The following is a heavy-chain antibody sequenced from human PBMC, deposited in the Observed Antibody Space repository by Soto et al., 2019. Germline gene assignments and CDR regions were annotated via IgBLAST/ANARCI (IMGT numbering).Heavy chain of an antibody. CDR2: ISGSGGST. CDR1: GFTFSSYA. CDR3: AEGSGRSLWATARLYLDY. J-gene: IGHJ4*02. V-gene: IGHV3-23*01. Sequence: EVQLLESGGGLVQPGGSLRLSCAASGFTFSSYAMSWVRQAPGKGLEWVSAISGSGGSTYYADSVKGRFTISRDNSKNTLYLQMNSLRAEDTAVYYCAEGSGRSLWATARLYLDYWVQGTLVTVSS. D-gene: IGHD3-10*01.